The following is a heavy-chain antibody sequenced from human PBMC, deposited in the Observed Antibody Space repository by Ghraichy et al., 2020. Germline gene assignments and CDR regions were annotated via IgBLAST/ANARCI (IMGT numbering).Heavy chain of an antibody. V-gene: IGHV3-23*01. CDR1: GFRFNAFA. J-gene: IGHJ4*02. CDR2: ISVDGDSA. D-gene: IGHD6-19*01. CDR3: AKDSDPGSRGWTPYNFDY. Sequence: GGSLNISCAASGFRFNAFAMDWVRQVPGRGLEWVSAISVDGDSAFYADSVKGRFTISRDNSKNMLYLQMSSLGAEDTAIYYCAKDSDPGSRGWTPYNFDYWGPGTLVTVSS.